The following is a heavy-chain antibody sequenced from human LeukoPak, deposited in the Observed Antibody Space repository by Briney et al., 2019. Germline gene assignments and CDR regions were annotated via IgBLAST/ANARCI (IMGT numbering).Heavy chain of an antibody. CDR1: GGSISDYY. V-gene: IGHV4-59*12. J-gene: IGHJ5*02. CDR2: IYYSGST. CDR3: ARAQLRFLEWLMVDP. Sequence: PSETLSLTCTVSGGSISDYYRGWIRQPPGKGLEWIGYIYYSGSTNYNPSLKSRVTISVDTSKNQFSLKLSSVTAADTAVYYCARAQLRFLEWLMVDPWGQGTLVTVSS. D-gene: IGHD3-3*01.